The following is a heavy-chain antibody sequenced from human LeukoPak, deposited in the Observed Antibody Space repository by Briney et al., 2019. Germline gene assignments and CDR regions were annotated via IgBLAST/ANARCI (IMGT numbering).Heavy chain of an antibody. CDR3: ARDWGSSWTHYFDY. Sequence: ASEMVSCKASGYTYTSDYMHWVRQAAGQGLELMGIINPSGGSTSYAQKFQGRVTMTRDTSTSTVYMELSSLRSDDTAVYYCARDWGSSWTHYFDYWGQGTLVTVSS. CDR1: GYTYTSDY. J-gene: IGHJ4*02. V-gene: IGHV1-46*01. D-gene: IGHD6-13*01. CDR2: INPSGGST.